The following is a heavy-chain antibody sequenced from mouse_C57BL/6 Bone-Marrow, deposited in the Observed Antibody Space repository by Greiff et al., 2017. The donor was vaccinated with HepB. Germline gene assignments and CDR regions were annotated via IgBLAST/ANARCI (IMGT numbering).Heavy chain of an antibody. CDR2: IYPGDGDT. CDR1: GYAFSSSW. D-gene: IGHD1-1*01. CDR3: ARGSSHWYFDV. Sequence: QVQLQQSGPELVKPGASVKISCKASGYAFSSSWMNWVKQRPGNGLEWIGRIYPGDGDTNYNGKFKGKATLTADKSSSTAYMQLSSLTSEDSAVYCCARGSSHWYFDVWGTGTTVTVSS. J-gene: IGHJ1*03. V-gene: IGHV1-82*01.